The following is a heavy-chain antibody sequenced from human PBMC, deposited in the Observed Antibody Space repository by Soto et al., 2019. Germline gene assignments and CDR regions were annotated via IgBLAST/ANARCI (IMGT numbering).Heavy chain of an antibody. J-gene: IGHJ4*02. CDR2: IYPSDSDT. CDR3: ASIYTSGWYYFDY. V-gene: IGHV5-51*01. CDR1: GYSFTSYW. Sequence: PGESLKISCKGSGYSFTSYWIGWVRQMPGKGLEWMGIIYPSDSDTRYNPSFQGQVTISADKSISTAYLQWSSLKASDTAMYYCASIYTSGWYYFDYWGQGTLVTVSS. D-gene: IGHD6-19*01.